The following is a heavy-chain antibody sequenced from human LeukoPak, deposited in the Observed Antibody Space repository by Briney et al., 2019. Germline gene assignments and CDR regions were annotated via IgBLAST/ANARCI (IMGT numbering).Heavy chain of an antibody. J-gene: IGHJ6*02. Sequence: PSETLSLTCTVSDGSISGYYWTWIRQPPGKGPEWTGYIYYSGGTDYNPSLKSRVTISVDTSKNQFSLKLSSVTAADTAFYYCARNLYSAYEYYYAMDVWGQGTTVTVSS. V-gene: IGHV4-59*01. CDR3: ARNLYSAYEYYYAMDV. CDR1: DGSISGYY. D-gene: IGHD5-12*01. CDR2: IYYSGGT.